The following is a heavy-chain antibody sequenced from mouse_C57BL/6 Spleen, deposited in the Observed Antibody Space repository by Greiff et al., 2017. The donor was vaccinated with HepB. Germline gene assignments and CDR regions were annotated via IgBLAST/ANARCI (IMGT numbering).Heavy chain of an antibody. J-gene: IGHJ1*03. V-gene: IGHV1-55*01. D-gene: IGHD4-1*01. CDR3: AREYYLGQRCFAV. CDR2: IYPGSGST. Sequence: QVQLQQPGAELVKPGASVKLSCKASGYTFTSYWINWVKQRPGQGLEWIGDIYPGSGSTNYNEKFKSKATLTVDKSSSTAYMQLSSLTSEDSAVYYCAREYYLGQRCFAVWGTGTTVTVSS. CDR1: GYTFTSYW.